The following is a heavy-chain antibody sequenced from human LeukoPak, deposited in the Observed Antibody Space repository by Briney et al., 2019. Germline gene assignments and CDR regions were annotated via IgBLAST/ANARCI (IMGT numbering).Heavy chain of an antibody. CDR1: GGSISSGSYY. CDR3: ARAKYGSGRHFDY. V-gene: IGHV4-61*02. CDR2: IYTSGST. D-gene: IGHD3-10*01. Sequence: SETLSLTCTVSGGSISSGSYYWSWIRQPAGKGLEWIGRIYTSGSTNYNPSLKSRVTISVDTSKNQFSLKLSSVTAADTAVYYCARAKYGSGRHFDYWGQGTLVTVSS. J-gene: IGHJ4*02.